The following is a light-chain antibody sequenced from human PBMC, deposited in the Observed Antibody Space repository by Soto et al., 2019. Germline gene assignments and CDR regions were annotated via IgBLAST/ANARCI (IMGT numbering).Light chain of an antibody. CDR1: SSNIGSNT. CDR3: AAWDGSLNGVV. Sequence: QSVLTQPPSASGTPGQRVTVSCSGSSSNIGSNTVNWYQQLPGTVPKLLIHSNSQRPSGVPDRFSGSKSDTSASLAISGLESEDEADYYCAAWDGSLNGVVFGGGTKLTVL. V-gene: IGLV1-44*01. CDR2: SNS. J-gene: IGLJ2*01.